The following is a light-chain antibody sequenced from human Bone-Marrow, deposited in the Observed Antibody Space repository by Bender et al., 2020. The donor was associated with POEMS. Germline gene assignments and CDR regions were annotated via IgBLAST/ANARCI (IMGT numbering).Light chain of an antibody. V-gene: IGLV3-1*01. CDR1: KLGNKY. J-gene: IGLJ2*01. CDR2: KDD. Sequence: SYELTQPPSESVSPGQTASITCSGDKLGNKYVCWYQHKPGQSPVLIIYKDDKRPSGVPERFSGSNSGNTATLTISGTQAVDEADYYCQAWDSNTAIFGGGTKLTVL. CDR3: QAWDSNTAI.